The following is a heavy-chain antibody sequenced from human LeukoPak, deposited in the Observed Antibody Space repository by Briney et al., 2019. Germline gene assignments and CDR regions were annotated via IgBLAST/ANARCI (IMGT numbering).Heavy chain of an antibody. CDR1: GFTFKSYG. V-gene: IGHV3-23*01. J-gene: IGHJ5*02. CDR3: ARKVAVAMDLDH. D-gene: IGHD5-18*01. Sequence: PGGSLRLSCAASGFTFKSYGMTWVRQVPGKGLEWVSSITGAGSSTKYADSVNGRFTISRDNSKNTLSLQMTGLRAEDTAVYDCARKVAVAMDLDHWGQGTLVTVSS. CDR2: ITGAGSST.